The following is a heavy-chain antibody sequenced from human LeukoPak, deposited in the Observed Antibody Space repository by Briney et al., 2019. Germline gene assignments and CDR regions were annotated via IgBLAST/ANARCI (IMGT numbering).Heavy chain of an antibody. J-gene: IGHJ4*02. CDR3: ARRPTGDPKFDY. Sequence: SETLSLTCAVYGGSFSGYYWSWIRQPPGKGLEWIGDVNHSGSTNYNPSLKSRVTISVDTSKNRFSLKLSTVTAADTAVYYCARRPTGDPKFDYWGQGTLVTVSS. CDR2: VNHSGST. CDR1: GGSFSGYY. V-gene: IGHV4-34*01. D-gene: IGHD7-27*01.